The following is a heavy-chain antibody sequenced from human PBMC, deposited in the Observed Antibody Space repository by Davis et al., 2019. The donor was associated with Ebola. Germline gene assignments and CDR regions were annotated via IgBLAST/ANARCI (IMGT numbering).Heavy chain of an antibody. CDR3: ARGASSSWSVDY. J-gene: IGHJ4*02. D-gene: IGHD6-13*01. Sequence: GESLKTPCAASGFTFSSYAMSWVRQAPGKGLEWVSVISGSGGSTYYADSVKGRFTISRDNSKNTLYLQMNSLRAEDTAVYYCARGASSSWSVDYWGQGTLVTVSS. V-gene: IGHV3-23*01. CDR2: ISGSGGST. CDR1: GFTFSSYA.